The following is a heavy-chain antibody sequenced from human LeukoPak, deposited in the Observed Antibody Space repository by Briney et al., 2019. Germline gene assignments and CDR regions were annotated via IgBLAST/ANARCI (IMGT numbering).Heavy chain of an antibody. V-gene: IGHV4-39*07. D-gene: IGHD3-3*01. CDR1: GGSISSSSYY. Sequence: SETLSLTCTVSGGSISSSSYYWGWIRQPPGKGLEWIGSIYYSGSTYYNPSLKSRVTISVDTSKNQFSLKLSSVTAADTAVYYCARVGWSGNYANWFDPWGQGTLVTVSS. CDR2: IYYSGST. J-gene: IGHJ5*02. CDR3: ARVGWSGNYANWFDP.